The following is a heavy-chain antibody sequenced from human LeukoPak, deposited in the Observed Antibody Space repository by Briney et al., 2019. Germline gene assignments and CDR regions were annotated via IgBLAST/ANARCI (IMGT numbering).Heavy chain of an antibody. CDR3: AKNVLRYFDRTHGFDP. Sequence: GGSLRLSCAASGFTFSSYSMNWVRQAPGKGLEWVSSISSSSSYIYYADSVKGRFTISRDNAKNSLYLQMNSLRAEDTAVYYCAKNVLRYFDRTHGFDPWGQGTLVTVSS. V-gene: IGHV3-21*04. D-gene: IGHD3-9*01. CDR1: GFTFSSYS. J-gene: IGHJ5*02. CDR2: ISSSSSYI.